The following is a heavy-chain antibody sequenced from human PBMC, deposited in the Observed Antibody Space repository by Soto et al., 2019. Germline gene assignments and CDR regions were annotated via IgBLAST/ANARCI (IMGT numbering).Heavy chain of an antibody. CDR2: IYYSGST. D-gene: IGHD1-26*01. Sequence: SETLSLTCTVSGGSISSYYWSWIRQPPGKGLEWIGYIYYSGSTNYNPSLKSRVTISVDTSKNQFSLKLSSVTAADTAVYYCAREIIVGATTGLFDYWGQGTLVTVSS. CDR1: GGSISSYY. J-gene: IGHJ4*02. CDR3: AREIIVGATTGLFDY. V-gene: IGHV4-59*01.